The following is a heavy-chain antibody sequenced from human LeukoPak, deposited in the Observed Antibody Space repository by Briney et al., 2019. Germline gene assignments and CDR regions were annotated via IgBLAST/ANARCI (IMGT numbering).Heavy chain of an antibody. J-gene: IGHJ3*02. D-gene: IGHD6-19*01. CDR1: GFTFSSYS. V-gene: IGHV3-21*01. CDR2: ISSSSSYI. Sequence: PGGSLRLSCAASGFTFSSYSMDWVRQAPGKGLEWVSSISSSSSYIYYADSVKGRFTISRDNAKNSLYLQMNSLRAEDTAVYYCASPTPYSSGWMGLTAFVIWGQGTMVTVSS. CDR3: ASPTPYSSGWMGLTAFVI.